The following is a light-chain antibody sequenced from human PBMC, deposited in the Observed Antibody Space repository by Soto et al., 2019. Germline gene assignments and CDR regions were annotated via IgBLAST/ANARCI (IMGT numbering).Light chain of an antibody. V-gene: IGKV1-39*01. Sequence: DIQMTQSPSSLSASVGNRVTITCRASQSISTYLNWYQKKPGKAPNLLIYDASRLQSGVPSRFSGSGSGTDFTLTISSLEPEDFAVYYCQQRSNWPRTFGQGTRLEI. CDR2: DAS. J-gene: IGKJ5*01. CDR1: QSISTY. CDR3: QQRSNWPRT.